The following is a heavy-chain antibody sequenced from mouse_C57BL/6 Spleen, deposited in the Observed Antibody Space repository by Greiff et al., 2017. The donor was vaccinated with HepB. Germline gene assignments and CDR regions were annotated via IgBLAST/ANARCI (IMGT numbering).Heavy chain of an antibody. J-gene: IGHJ4*01. CDR3: TRIYDGYYDYYAMDY. V-gene: IGHV6-6*01. CDR2: IRNKANNHAT. D-gene: IGHD2-3*01. Sequence: EVKLVESGGGLVQPGGSMKLSCAASGFPFSDAWMDWVRQSPEKGLEWVAEIRNKANNHATYYAESVKGKFTISRDDSKSSVYLQMNSLSAEDTGMYYWTRIYDGYYDYYAMDYWGQGTSVTVSS. CDR1: GFPFSDAW.